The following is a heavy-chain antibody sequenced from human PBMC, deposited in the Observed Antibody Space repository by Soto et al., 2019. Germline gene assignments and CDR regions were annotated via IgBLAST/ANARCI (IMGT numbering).Heavy chain of an antibody. CDR3: ARYDSSGYYWPYYYYGMDV. V-gene: IGHV3-21*01. J-gene: IGHJ6*02. Sequence: EVQLVESGGGLVKPGGSLRLSCAASGFTFSTYSMNWVRQAPGKGLEWVSSISSSSSYIYYADSVKGRFTISRDNAKKSRYLQMNSLRAEDTAVYYCARYDSSGYYWPYYYYGMDVWGQGTTVTVSS. CDR1: GFTFSTYS. D-gene: IGHD3-22*01. CDR2: ISSSSSYI.